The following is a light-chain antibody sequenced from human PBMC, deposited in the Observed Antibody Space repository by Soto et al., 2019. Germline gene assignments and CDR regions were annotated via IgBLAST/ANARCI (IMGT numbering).Light chain of an antibody. Sequence: DIQMTQSPSTLSASVGDRVTITCRASQSISSWLAWYQQKPGKAPKLLIYKASSLESGVPSRFSGSGSGTEFTITISSLQPDDFATYYCQQYNGTFGQGTKVEIK. CDR2: KAS. V-gene: IGKV1-5*03. J-gene: IGKJ1*01. CDR3: QQYNGT. CDR1: QSISSW.